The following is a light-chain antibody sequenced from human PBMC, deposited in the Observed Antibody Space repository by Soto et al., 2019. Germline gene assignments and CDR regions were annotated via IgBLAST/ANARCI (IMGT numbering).Light chain of an antibody. CDR1: QSVSSSY. CDR2: GAS. J-gene: IGKJ5*01. V-gene: IGKV3-20*01. Sequence: ETVLTQSPGTMCLSAGERATLCCRAIQSVSSSYLAWYQQKPGQAPRLLIYGASSRATGIPDRFSGSGSGTDFTLTISRLEPEDFTVYYSQQYGSPPPITFGQGTRLEIK. CDR3: QQYGSPPPIT.